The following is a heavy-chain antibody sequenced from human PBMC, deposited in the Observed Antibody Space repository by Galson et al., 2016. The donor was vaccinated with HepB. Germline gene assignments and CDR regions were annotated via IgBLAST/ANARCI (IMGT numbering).Heavy chain of an antibody. J-gene: IGHJ4*02. CDR2: IYHSGSGST. Sequence: LRLSCAASGFTFSDYYMSWIRQAPGKGLEWIGCIYHSGSGSTYYNPSLKSRVTMTGDTAKNRFSLRLSSVTAADTAVYYCARVGRLDFWSGYYVPPFDYWGQGTLVTVSS. D-gene: IGHD3-3*01. CDR1: GFTFSDYY. CDR3: ARVGRLDFWSGYYVPPFDY. V-gene: IGHV4-31*02.